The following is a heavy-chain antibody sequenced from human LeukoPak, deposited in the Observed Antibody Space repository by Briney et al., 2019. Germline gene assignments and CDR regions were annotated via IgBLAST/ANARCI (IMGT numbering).Heavy chain of an antibody. CDR2: IYTSGST. J-gene: IGHJ4*02. CDR3: ARQVLMVYNIPFDY. Sequence: PSQTLSLTCTVSGGSISSGSYYWSWIRQPAGKGLEWIGRIYTSGSTNYNPSLKSRVTISVDTSKNQFSLKLSSVTAADTAVYYCARQVLMVYNIPFDYWGQGTLVTVSS. V-gene: IGHV4-61*02. D-gene: IGHD2-8*01. CDR1: GGSISSGSYY.